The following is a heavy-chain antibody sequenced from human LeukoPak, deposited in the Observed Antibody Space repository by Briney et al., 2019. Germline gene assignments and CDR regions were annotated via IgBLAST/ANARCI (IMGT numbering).Heavy chain of an antibody. J-gene: IGHJ4*02. CDR1: GGTFSSYA. CDR2: IIPIFGMA. Sequence: SVKVSCKASGGTFSSYAISWVRQAPGQGLEWMGRIIPIFGMANYAQKFQGRVTITADKSTSTAYMELSSLRSEDTAVYYCASSYTTLGYCSGGSCYGNWGQGTLVTVSS. V-gene: IGHV1-69*04. D-gene: IGHD2-15*01. CDR3: ASSYTTLGYCSGGSCYGN.